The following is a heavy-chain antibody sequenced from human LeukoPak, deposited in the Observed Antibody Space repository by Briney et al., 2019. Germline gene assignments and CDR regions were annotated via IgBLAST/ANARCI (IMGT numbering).Heavy chain of an antibody. CDR1: GGSISSYY. CDR2: IYYSGST. V-gene: IGHV4-59*01. CDR3: ARSPFSSGSKIYFHY. Sequence: SETLSLTCTVSGGSISSYYWSWLRQPPGKGLEWIGYIYYSGSTNYNPSLKSRVTISVDTSKNQFSLKLSSVTAADTAVYYCARSPFSSGSKIYFHYWGQGTLVTVSS. J-gene: IGHJ4*02. D-gene: IGHD3-22*01.